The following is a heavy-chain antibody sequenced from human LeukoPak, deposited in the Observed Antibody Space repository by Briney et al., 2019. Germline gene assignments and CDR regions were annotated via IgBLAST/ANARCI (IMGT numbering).Heavy chain of an antibody. CDR2: IYSSGST. V-gene: IGHV4-4*07. CDR1: GGSISSYY. J-gene: IGHJ4*02. Sequence: SETLSLTCTVSGGSISSYYWSWIRQPAGKGLEWIGRIYSSGSTNYNPSLKSRVTMSVDTSKNQFSLKLTPVTAADTAGYYFARGVYGSGDYWGKGTLVTVSS. D-gene: IGHD3-10*01. CDR3: ARGVYGSGDY.